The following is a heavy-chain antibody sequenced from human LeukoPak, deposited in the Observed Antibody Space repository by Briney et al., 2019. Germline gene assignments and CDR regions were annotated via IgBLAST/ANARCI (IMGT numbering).Heavy chain of an antibody. CDR1: GGSISSSSYY. Sequence: SETLSLTCAVSGGSISSSSYYWGWIRQPPGQGLEWIGSIYYSGSTYYNPSLKSRVTISVDTSKNQFSLKLSSVTAADTAVYYCARDRAVGATWRIDYWGQGTLVTVSS. J-gene: IGHJ4*02. D-gene: IGHD1-26*01. CDR2: IYYSGST. V-gene: IGHV4-39*07. CDR3: ARDRAVGATWRIDY.